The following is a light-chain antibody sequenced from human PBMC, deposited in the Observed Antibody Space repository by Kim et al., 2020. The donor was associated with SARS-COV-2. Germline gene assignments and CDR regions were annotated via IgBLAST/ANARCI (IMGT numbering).Light chain of an antibody. V-gene: IGKV1-39*01. CDR2: AAS. CDR1: NSNSSY. Sequence: SASVGDRVTIACRASNSNSSYLNLYQQKPGTAPKLLIYAASSLQSGVPSRFSGSGSGTDFTLTISSLQPEDFATYYCQQSYSTITFGQGTRLEIK. J-gene: IGKJ5*01. CDR3: QQSYSTIT.